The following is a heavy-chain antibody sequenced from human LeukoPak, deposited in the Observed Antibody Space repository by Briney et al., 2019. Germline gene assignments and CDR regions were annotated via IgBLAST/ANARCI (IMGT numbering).Heavy chain of an antibody. Sequence: ASVKVSCKASGYTFTSYGISWVRQAPGQGLEWMGWMSAYNGNTNYAQKLQGRVTMTTDTSTSTAYMELRSLRSDDTAVYYCARDLRSTMVRGVPRALNYWGQGTLVTVSS. V-gene: IGHV1-18*01. D-gene: IGHD3-10*01. CDR1: GYTFTSYG. CDR3: ARDLRSTMVRGVPRALNY. CDR2: MSAYNGNT. J-gene: IGHJ4*02.